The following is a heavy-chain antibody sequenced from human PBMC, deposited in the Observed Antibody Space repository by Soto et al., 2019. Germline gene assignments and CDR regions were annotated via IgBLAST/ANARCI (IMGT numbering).Heavy chain of an antibody. V-gene: IGHV4-4*07. Sequence: QVQLQESGPGLVKPSETLSLTCTVSGGSISSYYWSWIRQPAGKGLEWIGRIYTSGSTNYNPSLKSRVTMSVDTSKTQFSLKLSSGTAADTAVYYCSRVWSDRSGWYSAPSWYFDRWGRGTRVTVSS. CDR1: GGSISSYY. CDR2: IYTSGST. D-gene: IGHD6-19*01. CDR3: SRVWSDRSGWYSAPSWYFDR. J-gene: IGHJ2*01.